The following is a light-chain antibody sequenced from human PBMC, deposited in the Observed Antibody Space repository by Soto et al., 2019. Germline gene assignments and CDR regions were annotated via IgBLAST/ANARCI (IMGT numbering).Light chain of an antibody. CDR1: QSVSTNY. J-gene: IGKJ1*01. V-gene: IGKV3-20*01. Sequence: EIVLTQSPGTLSLSPGERATLSCRASQSVSTNYVAWYQQKPGQAPRLLIYGASSRASGIPDRFRGSGSGTDFTLTISRLEPGDFAVYYCQQYANSHGTFGQGTKVDIK. CDR3: QQYANSHGT. CDR2: GAS.